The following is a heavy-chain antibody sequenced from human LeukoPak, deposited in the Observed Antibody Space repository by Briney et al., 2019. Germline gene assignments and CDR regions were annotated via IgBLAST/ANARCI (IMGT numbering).Heavy chain of an antibody. D-gene: IGHD3-22*01. CDR3: ARDRITMKVVPGSDAFDI. V-gene: IGHV1-46*01. J-gene: IGHJ3*02. Sequence: GASVKVSCKASGYTFTSYYMYWVRQAPGQGPEWMGIIDPSGGSTSYAQNFQGRVTMTRDTSTTTVYMELGSLRSEDTAVYYRARDRITMKVVPGSDAFDIWGQGTMVIVSS. CDR1: GYTFTSYY. CDR2: IDPSGGST.